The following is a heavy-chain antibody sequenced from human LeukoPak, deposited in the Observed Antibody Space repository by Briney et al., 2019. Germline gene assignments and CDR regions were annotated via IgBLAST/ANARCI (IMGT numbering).Heavy chain of an antibody. J-gene: IGHJ6*03. CDR3: ARGTVSRGYTGAYDNGFYFYYYMDV. Sequence: ASVTVSCKASGYSFTAYDINWVRQAPGQGLEWMGWMNPRSGNTGYSQRFEGRVTMTKDTSISTAYMELGSLRSDDTAIYYCARGTVSRGYTGAYDNGFYFYYYMDVWGKGTTVSVSS. CDR2: MNPRSGNT. V-gene: IGHV1-8*01. D-gene: IGHD5-12*01. CDR1: GYSFTAYD.